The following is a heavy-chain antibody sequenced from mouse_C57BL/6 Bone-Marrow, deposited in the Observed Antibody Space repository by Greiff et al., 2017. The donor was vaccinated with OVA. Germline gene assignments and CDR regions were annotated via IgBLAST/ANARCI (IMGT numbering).Heavy chain of an antibody. CDR2: INPSTGGT. CDR1: GYSFTGYY. Sequence: VQLKESGPELVKPGASVKISCKASGYSFTGYYMNWVKQSPEKSLEWIGEINPSTGGTTYNQKFKAKATLTVDKSSSTAYMQLKSLTSEDSAVYYCAREPYYAMDYWGQGTSVTVSS. CDR3: AREPYYAMDY. J-gene: IGHJ4*01. V-gene: IGHV1-42*01.